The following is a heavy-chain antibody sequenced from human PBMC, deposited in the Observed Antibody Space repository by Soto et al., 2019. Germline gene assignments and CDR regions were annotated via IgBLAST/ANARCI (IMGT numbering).Heavy chain of an antibody. CDR3: SGCSGGACHQNYGMDV. D-gene: IGHD2-15*01. V-gene: IGHV3-21*01. CDR2: ISPSTSHI. CDR1: GFTFSSCT. J-gene: IGHJ6*02. Sequence: EVHLVESGGGLVKPGGSLRLSCAVSGFTFSSCTMNWVRQAPGKGLEWVSSISPSTSHIYYADSVKGPFTISRDNGKNSLFLQMTSLRAEDTAVYYCSGCSGGACHQNYGMDVWGQGTTVTVSS.